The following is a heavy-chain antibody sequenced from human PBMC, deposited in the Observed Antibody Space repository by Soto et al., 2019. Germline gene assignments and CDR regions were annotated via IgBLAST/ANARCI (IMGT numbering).Heavy chain of an antibody. D-gene: IGHD3-22*01. J-gene: IGHJ4*02. Sequence: GWSLRLSCAASGFIFTTHSMSWVRLAPGKGLEWVAHFTASRGTTYYADSVKGRFTISRDTSTNTLYLQMNNLRAEDTALYYCTRGDFDGSGNSAPFDYWGQGTLVTVSS. CDR3: TRGDFDGSGNSAPFDY. V-gene: IGHV3-23*01. CDR1: GFIFTTHS. CDR2: FTASRGTT.